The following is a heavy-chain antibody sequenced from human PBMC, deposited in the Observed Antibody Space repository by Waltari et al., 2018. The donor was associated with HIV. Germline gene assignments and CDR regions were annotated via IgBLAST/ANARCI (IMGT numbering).Heavy chain of an antibody. CDR2: IYSNATT. CDR3: ATVLVRTSWVITTAPFDY. J-gene: IGHJ4*02. CDR1: GFAVINNY. V-gene: IGHV3-53*01. D-gene: IGHD3-22*01. Sequence: EVQLVESGGGLIQPGGSLRLACAASGFAVINNYMSWVRQAPGKGLEWVSLIYSNATTYYADSVKGRFTISRDNSKNTLYLQMNSLRADDTAVYFCATVLVRTSWVITTAPFDYWGQGTL.